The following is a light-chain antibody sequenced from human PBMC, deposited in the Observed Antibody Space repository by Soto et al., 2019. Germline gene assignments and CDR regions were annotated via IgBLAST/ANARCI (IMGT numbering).Light chain of an antibody. CDR3: QKSTSAPLT. J-gene: IGKJ3*01. V-gene: IGKV1-27*01. Sequence: DIQMTQSPSSLSASVGDRVTITCRASQGINNYLAWYQQKPGEAPKLLIYSASTLKSGVPSRFSGSGSGTEFTLTISSLQPEDVATYYCQKSTSAPLTFGPGTKVDI. CDR1: QGINNY. CDR2: SAS.